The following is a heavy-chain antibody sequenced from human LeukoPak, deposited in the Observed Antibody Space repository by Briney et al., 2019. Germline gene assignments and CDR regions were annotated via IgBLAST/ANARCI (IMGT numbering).Heavy chain of an antibody. CDR1: GFTFSIYS. D-gene: IGHD3-9*01. V-gene: IGHV3-48*02. J-gene: IGHJ4*02. CDR2: ISSSSSTI. Sequence: GGSLRLSCAASGFTFSIYSMNWVRQAPGKGLEWVSYISSSSSTIYYADSVKGRFTISRDNAKNSLYLQMNSLRDEDTAVYYCAREGEYYAILTGYYGFDYWGQGTLVTVSS. CDR3: AREGEYYAILTGYYGFDY.